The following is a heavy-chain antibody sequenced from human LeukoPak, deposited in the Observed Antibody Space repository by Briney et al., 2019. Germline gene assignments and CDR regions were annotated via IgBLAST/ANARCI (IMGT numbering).Heavy chain of an antibody. CDR3: ARPGRADAFDI. V-gene: IGHV3-7*04. Sequence: PGGSLRLSCAASGFTLSSFWMSWVRQAPGQGLEWVANIKQDGSDKYYVDSVKGRFTISRDNAKNSLYLQMNRLRAEDTAVYYCARPGRADAFDIWGQGTMVTVSS. CDR2: IKQDGSDK. J-gene: IGHJ3*02. CDR1: GFTLSSFW.